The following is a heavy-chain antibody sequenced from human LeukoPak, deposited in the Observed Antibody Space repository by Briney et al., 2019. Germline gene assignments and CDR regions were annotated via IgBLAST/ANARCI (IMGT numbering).Heavy chain of an antibody. CDR1: GGSFSGYY. V-gene: IGHV4-34*01. Sequence: SETLSLTCAVYGGSFSGYYWSWIRQPPGKGLEWIGEINHSGSTNYNPSLKSRVSISVDTSKNQFSLKLSSVTAADTAMYYCARSRSSGSTHTPDSWGQGTLVTVSS. CDR3: ARSRSSGSTHTPDS. J-gene: IGHJ5*01. D-gene: IGHD6-19*01. CDR2: INHSGST.